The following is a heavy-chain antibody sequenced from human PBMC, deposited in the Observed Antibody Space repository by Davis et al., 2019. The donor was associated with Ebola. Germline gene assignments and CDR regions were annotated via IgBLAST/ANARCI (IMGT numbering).Heavy chain of an antibody. J-gene: IGHJ4*02. CDR3: VSAGWDH. CDR1: GFTFSSYE. D-gene: IGHD2-15*01. Sequence: GGSLRLSCAASGFTFSSYEMNWVRQNPGKGLEWVSHISDDSSSTYYADSVKGRFTISRDNAKNSLYLQLNTLRDEDTAVYFCVSAGWDHWGQGTLVTVSS. V-gene: IGHV3-48*02. CDR2: ISDDSSST.